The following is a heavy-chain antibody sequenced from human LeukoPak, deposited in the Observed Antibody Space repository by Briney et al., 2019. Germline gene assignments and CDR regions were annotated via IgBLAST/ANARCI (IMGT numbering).Heavy chain of an antibody. J-gene: IGHJ4*02. Sequence: GGSLRLSCAASGFTFSSYWMTWVRQAPGKGLMWVSRINTDGSSTNYADSVKGRLTISRDNAKNTLYLRMNSLRAEDTAVYYCARGRGWVDYWGQGTLVTVSS. V-gene: IGHV3-74*01. CDR3: ARGRGWVDY. D-gene: IGHD6-19*01. CDR2: INTDGSST. CDR1: GFTFSSYW.